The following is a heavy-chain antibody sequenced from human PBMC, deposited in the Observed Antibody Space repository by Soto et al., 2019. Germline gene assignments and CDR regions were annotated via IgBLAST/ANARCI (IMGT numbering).Heavy chain of an antibody. CDR2: ISYDGSNK. V-gene: IGHV3-30*18. CDR3: AKDRRLVPAAMPGARYYYYYGMDV. Sequence: QVQLVESGGGVVQPGRSLRLSCAASGFTFSSYGMHWVRQAPGKGLEWVAVISYDGSNKYYADSVKGRFTISRDNSKNTLYLQMNSLRAEDTAVYYCAKDRRLVPAAMPGARYYYYYGMDVWGQGTTVTVSS. CDR1: GFTFSSYG. J-gene: IGHJ6*02. D-gene: IGHD2-2*01.